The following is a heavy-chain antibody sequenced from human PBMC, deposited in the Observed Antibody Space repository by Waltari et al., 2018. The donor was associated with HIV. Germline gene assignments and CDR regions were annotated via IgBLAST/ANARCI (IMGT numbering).Heavy chain of an antibody. CDR3: AKSDFTELVRGQKAFDV. J-gene: IGHJ3*01. CDR1: GGAFDPFA. D-gene: IGHD1-26*01. V-gene: IGHV1-69*19. CDR2: TAPLFGV. Sequence: QAQLVQSGAETKKPGSSVTVSCQASGGAFDPFAFTWVRQATGPGLEWWGGTAPLFGVRSAQDFNGRVPITSNPSTRTVFLELGGLRPDDTAVYFCAKSDFTELVRGQKAFDVWGQGT.